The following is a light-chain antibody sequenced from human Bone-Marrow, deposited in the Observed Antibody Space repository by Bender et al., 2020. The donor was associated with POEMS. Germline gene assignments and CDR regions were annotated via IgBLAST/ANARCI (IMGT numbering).Light chain of an antibody. CDR1: SSDVGGYHY. V-gene: IGLV2-8*01. CDR2: EVS. J-gene: IGLJ3*02. Sequence: QSALTQPPSASGSPGQSVTVSCTGTSSDVGGYHYVSWYQQHPGEAPKLMIYEVSKRPSGVPDRFSGSRSGNTASLTVSGLQAEDEADYYCSSYAGSNSWVFGGGTKLTVL. CDR3: SSYAGSNSWV.